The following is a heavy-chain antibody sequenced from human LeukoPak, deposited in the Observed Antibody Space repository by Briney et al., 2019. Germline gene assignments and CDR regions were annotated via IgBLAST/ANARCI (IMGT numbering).Heavy chain of an antibody. D-gene: IGHD2-15*01. CDR2: IYHSGST. V-gene: IGHV4-59*01. CDR1: GGSISTYY. CDR3: ARASQYCSGGSCYSTHFDY. Sequence: SETLSLTCTVSGGSISTYYWSWIRQPPGKGLEWIGYIYHSGSTNYNPSLKSRVTISVDTSKNQFSLKLSSVTAADTAVYYCARASQYCSGGSCYSTHFDYWGQGTLVTVSS. J-gene: IGHJ4*02.